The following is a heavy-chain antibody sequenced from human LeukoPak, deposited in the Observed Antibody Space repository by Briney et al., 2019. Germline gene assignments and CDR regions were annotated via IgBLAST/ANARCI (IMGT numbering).Heavy chain of an antibody. J-gene: IGHJ6*02. CDR1: GYTFTNYG. Sequence: ASVKVSCKASGYTFTNYGITWVRQAPGQGLEWMGWINVYNGNANYAQKLQGRVAMTTDTSTITAYMELRRLRSDDTAVYYRAGPPPAAAGTPYYYGMDVWGQGTTVTVSS. CDR2: INVYNGNA. V-gene: IGHV1-18*01. CDR3: AGPPPAAAGTPYYYGMDV. D-gene: IGHD6-13*01.